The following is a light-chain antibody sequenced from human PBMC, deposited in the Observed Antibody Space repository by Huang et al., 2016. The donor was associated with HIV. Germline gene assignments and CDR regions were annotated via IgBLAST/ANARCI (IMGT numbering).Light chain of an antibody. CDR2: VAL. V-gene: IGKV1-NL1*01. Sequence: DIQMTQSPSSLSASIGDSVTITCRASQDISSSVAWYQQTSWKPPKLLLDVALEVESWVPSRCRGSGSWTDYTLTITSLQPEDFATYYCQQYFSIPFTFGPGTKVDMK. J-gene: IGKJ3*01. CDR3: QQYFSIPFT. CDR1: QDISSS.